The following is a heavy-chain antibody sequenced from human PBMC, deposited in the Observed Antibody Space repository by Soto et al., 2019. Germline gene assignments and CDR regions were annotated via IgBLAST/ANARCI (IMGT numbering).Heavy chain of an antibody. J-gene: IGHJ4*02. CDR3: XXDRYGTKPYYFDY. V-gene: IGHV3-48*03. CDR1: GFTFRTHE. D-gene: IGHD4-17*01. CDR2: ISDGGSTI. Sequence: EVQLVESGGGLVQPGGSLRLSCAASGFTFRTHEMNWVRQAPGKGLEWVSYISDGGSTIYYADSVKGRFTISRDDAKNSLYLQMNSLRAEDTAXXXXXXDRYGTKPYYFDYWGQGTXVTVSS.